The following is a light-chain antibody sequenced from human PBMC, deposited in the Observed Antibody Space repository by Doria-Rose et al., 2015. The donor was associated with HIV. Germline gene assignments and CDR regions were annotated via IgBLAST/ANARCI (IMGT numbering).Light chain of an antibody. J-gene: IGKJ1*01. V-gene: IGKV1-39*01. CDR2: AAS. CDR1: QDINRF. Sequence: DIRVTQSPSSLSASVGDRVTITCRASQDINRFLNWYQQKPGKVPKVLIYAASSLQSGVPSRFSGCGSGTDFTLTISSLQPEDFATYYCQQSFSTPRTFGQGTKVEIK. CDR3: QQSFSTPRT.